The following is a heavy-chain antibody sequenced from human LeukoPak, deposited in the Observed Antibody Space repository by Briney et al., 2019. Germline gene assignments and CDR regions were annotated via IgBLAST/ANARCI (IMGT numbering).Heavy chain of an antibody. CDR3: AREGTRGYSGYEDAFDI. Sequence: SVKVSCKASGGTFSSYAISWVRQAPGQGLEWMGRIIPILGIANYAQKFQGRVTITADKSTSTAYMELSSLRSEDTAVYYCAREGTRGYSGYEDAFDIWGQGTMVTVSS. V-gene: IGHV1-69*04. CDR2: IIPILGIA. J-gene: IGHJ3*02. CDR1: GGTFSSYA. D-gene: IGHD5-12*01.